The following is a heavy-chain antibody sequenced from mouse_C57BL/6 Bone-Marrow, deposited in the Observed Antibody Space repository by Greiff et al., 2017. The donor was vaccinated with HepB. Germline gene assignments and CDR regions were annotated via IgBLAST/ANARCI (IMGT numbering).Heavy chain of an antibody. V-gene: IGHV1-84*01. CDR2: IYPGSGNT. Sequence: VQLQQSGPELVKPGASVKISCKASGYTFTDYYINWVKQRPGQGLEWIGWIYPGSGNTKYNEKFKGKATLTVDPSSSTSYMQLSSLTSEDSAVYFCARRRPYYYPYWYFDVWGTGTTVTVSS. D-gene: IGHD1-1*01. J-gene: IGHJ1*03. CDR1: GYTFTDYY. CDR3: ARRRPYYYPYWYFDV.